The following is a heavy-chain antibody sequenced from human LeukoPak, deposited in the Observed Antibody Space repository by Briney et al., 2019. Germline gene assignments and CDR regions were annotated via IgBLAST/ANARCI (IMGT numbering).Heavy chain of an antibody. CDR3: AREGRRDSSGYYYFDYYYGMDV. CDR2: IWYDGSNK. D-gene: IGHD3-22*01. Sequence: GRSLRLSYAASGFTFSSYGMHWVRQAPGKGLEWVAVIWYDGSNKYYADSVKGRFTISRDNSKNTLYLQMNSLRAEDTAVYYCAREGRRDSSGYYYFDYYYGMDVWGQGTTVTVSS. J-gene: IGHJ6*02. V-gene: IGHV3-33*01. CDR1: GFTFSSYG.